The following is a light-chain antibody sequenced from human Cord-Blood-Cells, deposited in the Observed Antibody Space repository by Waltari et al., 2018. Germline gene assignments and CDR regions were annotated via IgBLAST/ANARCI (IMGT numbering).Light chain of an antibody. Sequence: SYELTQPSSVSVSPGQTARITCSGDVLAKKYARWFQQKPGQAPVLGIYKDSERPSGIPERFAGSSSGTTVTLTISGAQVEDEADYYCYSAADNNPWVFGGGTKLTVL. CDR3: YSAADNNPWV. CDR2: KDS. CDR1: VLAKKY. V-gene: IGLV3-27*01. J-gene: IGLJ3*02.